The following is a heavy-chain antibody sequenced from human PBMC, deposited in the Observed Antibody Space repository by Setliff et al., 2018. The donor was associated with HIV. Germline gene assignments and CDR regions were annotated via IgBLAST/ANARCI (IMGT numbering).Heavy chain of an antibody. CDR3: VRGPQLTTTPYFYYYYMDV. CDR1: GGSIGSGGSY. D-gene: IGHD1-1*01. J-gene: IGHJ6*03. V-gene: IGHV4-34*01. CDR2: INHSGST. Sequence: SETLSLTCTVSGGSIGSGGSYWTWIRQTPAGGLEWIGEINHSGSTNYSPSLKSRVTISVDTSTRQFSLKLRSVTAADTAIYYCVRGPQLTTTPYFYYYYMDVWGEGTTVTVSS.